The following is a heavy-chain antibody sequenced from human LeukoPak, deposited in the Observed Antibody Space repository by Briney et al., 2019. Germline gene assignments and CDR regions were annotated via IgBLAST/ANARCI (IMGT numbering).Heavy chain of an antibody. D-gene: IGHD3-22*01. CDR3: ARRRYYDGSGYLE. CDR2: IYYSGRT. Sequence: SETLSLTCSVSGDSVSRSDSYWDWIRQPPGKGLEWIGTIYYSGRTYYSPSLKGRVTMSVDPSNNQFTLSLRSVTAADTAIYYCARRRYYDGSGYLEWGQGTLLSVSS. J-gene: IGHJ1*01. V-gene: IGHV4-39*01. CDR1: GDSVSRSDSY.